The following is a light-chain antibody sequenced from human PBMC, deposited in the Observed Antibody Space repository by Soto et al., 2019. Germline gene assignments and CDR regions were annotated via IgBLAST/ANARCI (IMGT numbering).Light chain of an antibody. J-gene: IGKJ1*01. CDR1: QSVSSN. V-gene: IGKV3-20*01. CDR3: QVYGMSPKT. Sequence: EIVMTQSPATLSVSPGEIATLSCRASQSVSSNLAWYQQKPGQAPRLPIYGASTRATGIPDRFSGSGSGTDFTLTISRLEPEDFAVYYCQVYGMSPKTFGQGTKVDI. CDR2: GAS.